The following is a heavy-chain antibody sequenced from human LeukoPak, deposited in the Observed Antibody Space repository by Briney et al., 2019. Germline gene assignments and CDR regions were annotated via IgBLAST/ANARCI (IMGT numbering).Heavy chain of an antibody. V-gene: IGHV3-30-3*01. CDR1: GFTFGSYA. D-gene: IGHD7-27*01. CDR3: AIDPNWGTHS. Sequence: GGSLRLSCAASGFTFGSYAMHWVRQAPGKGLEWVAVISHEGSNKYNADSVKGRFTISRDNSKNALYLQMNSLRVEDTAVYYCAIDPNWGTHSWGQGVLVTVSS. J-gene: IGHJ4*02. CDR2: ISHEGSNK.